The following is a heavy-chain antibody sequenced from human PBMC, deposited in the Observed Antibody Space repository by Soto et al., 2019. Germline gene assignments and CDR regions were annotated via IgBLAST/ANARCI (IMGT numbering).Heavy chain of an antibody. V-gene: IGHV4-30-4*01. CDR3: ARESGPGSFDWFDP. CDR2: IYNSGTT. J-gene: IGHJ5*02. D-gene: IGHD3-10*01. Sequence: PSETLSLTCTVTGGPITSGDYYWSWIRQPPGKGLEWIGHIYNSGTTYYSPSFKSRVVMSVDTSNNQFSLKLSSVTAADTAVYYCARESGPGSFDWFDPWGQGTLVTVSS. CDR1: GGPITSGDYY.